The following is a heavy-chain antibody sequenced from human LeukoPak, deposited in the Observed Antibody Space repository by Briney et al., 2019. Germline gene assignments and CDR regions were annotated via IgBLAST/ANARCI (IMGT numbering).Heavy chain of an antibody. J-gene: IGHJ3*02. CDR2: ISGSGGST. V-gene: IGHV3-23*01. Sequence: PGGSLRLSCAASGFTFSSYAMSWVRQAPGKGLEWVSAISGSGGSTYYADSVKGRFTISRDNSKNTLYLQMNSLRAEDTAVYYCAKVVTMVRGVTAAFDIWGQGTMVTVSS. D-gene: IGHD3-10*01. CDR1: GFTFSSYA. CDR3: AKVVTMVRGVTAAFDI.